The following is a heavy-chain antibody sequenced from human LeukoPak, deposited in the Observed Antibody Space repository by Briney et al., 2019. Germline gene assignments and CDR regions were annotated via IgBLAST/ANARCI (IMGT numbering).Heavy chain of an antibody. CDR1: GPSFSNYW. CDR2: IYPSDSDT. J-gene: IGHJ6*02. CDR3: ARHGQSSVGSCYPTTHYFYFGIDV. Sequence: GESLQISCQGSGPSFSNYWIVWVRQMSGKGLEWMGSIYPSDSDTRYSPSFQGQVTISAEKFISTAYLQWGSLKASDTAMYYCARHGQSSVGSCYPTTHYFYFGIDVWGQGTTVTVSS. V-gene: IGHV5-51*01. D-gene: IGHD2-15*01.